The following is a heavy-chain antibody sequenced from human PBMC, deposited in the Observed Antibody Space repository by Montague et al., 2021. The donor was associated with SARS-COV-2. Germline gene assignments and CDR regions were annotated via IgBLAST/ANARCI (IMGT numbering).Heavy chain of an antibody. Sequence: TLSLTCTVSGGSISSGGYYWSWIRQHPGKGLEWIGYIYYSGSTYYNPSLKSRVTIAVDTSKNQFSLKLSSVTAADTAVYYGARAVSITIFGVVGWFDPWGHGTLVPVSS. CDR3: ARAVSITIFGVVGWFDP. CDR1: GGSISSGGYY. CDR2: IYYSGST. D-gene: IGHD3-3*01. V-gene: IGHV4-31*03. J-gene: IGHJ5*02.